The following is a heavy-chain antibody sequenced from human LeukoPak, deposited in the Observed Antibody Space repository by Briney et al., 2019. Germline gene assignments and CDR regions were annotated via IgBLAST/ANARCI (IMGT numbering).Heavy chain of an antibody. CDR2: ISSSSSYI. V-gene: IGHV3-21*01. D-gene: IGHD3-9*01. J-gene: IGHJ4*02. CDR3: AKDLLRYFDWLLPDY. CDR1: GFTFSSYS. Sequence: PGGSLRLSCAASGFTFSSYSMNWVRQAPGKGLEWVSSISSSSSYIYYADSVKGRFTISRDNAKNSLYLQMNSLRAEDTAAYYCAKDLLRYFDWLLPDYWGQGTLVTVSS.